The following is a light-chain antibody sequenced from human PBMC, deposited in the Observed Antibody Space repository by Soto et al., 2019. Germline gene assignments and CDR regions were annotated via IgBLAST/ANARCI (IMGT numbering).Light chain of an antibody. CDR3: LQHNSYPIT. Sequence: DIQMTPSPSAMSSSVGDRVTITCRASQGISNYLAWFQQKPGKVPKRLIYAASSLPSGVPSRCSGSGSGTEFTLTISSLPPEDFATYYCLQHNSYPITFGPGKRLEIK. CDR1: QGISNY. CDR2: AAS. V-gene: IGKV1-17*03. J-gene: IGKJ5*01.